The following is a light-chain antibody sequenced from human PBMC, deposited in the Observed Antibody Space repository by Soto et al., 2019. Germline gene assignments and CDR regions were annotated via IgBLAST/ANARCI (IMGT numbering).Light chain of an antibody. Sequence: QSLLTQPPSVSADPGQTVTISCSGSSSDIGDNYVSWYQHFPGTAPKVLIYDNDKRPSGIPDRFSGSKSGTFATLGIAGLQTGDEADYYCGTWDNSLNWVFGGGTKLTVL. CDR3: GTWDNSLNWV. CDR2: DND. V-gene: IGLV1-51*01. CDR1: SSDIGDNY. J-gene: IGLJ3*02.